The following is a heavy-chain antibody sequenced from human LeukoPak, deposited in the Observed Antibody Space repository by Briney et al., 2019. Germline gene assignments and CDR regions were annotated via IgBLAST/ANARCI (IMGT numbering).Heavy chain of an antibody. J-gene: IGHJ4*02. Sequence: PGGSLRLSCAASGSTSGSFAMHWVRRPPGRGLGGVAVISYDGSNKYYADSVEGRFTISRDDSKSTLYLQMNSLRAEDTAVYYCANLLVGVPDYWGQGTLVTVSS. D-gene: IGHD1-26*01. CDR2: ISYDGSNK. CDR3: ANLLVGVPDY. V-gene: IGHV3-30-3*01. CDR1: GSTSGSFA.